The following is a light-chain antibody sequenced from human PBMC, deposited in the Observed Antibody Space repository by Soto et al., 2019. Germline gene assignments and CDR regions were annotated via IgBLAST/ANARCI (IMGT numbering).Light chain of an antibody. Sequence: EIVLTQSPATLSLSPGERATLSCRASQSVGSYLAWYQQKPGQPPRLLIYDASNRATGIPARFSDSGSGTDFTLTISSLEPEDFAVYYCQQRSNWPPITFGQGTRLEIK. CDR2: DAS. CDR3: QQRSNWPPIT. J-gene: IGKJ5*01. V-gene: IGKV3-11*01. CDR1: QSVGSY.